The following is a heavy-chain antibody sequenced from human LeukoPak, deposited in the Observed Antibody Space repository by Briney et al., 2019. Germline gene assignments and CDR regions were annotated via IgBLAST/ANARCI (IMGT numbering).Heavy chain of an antibody. CDR2: ISYDGSNK. CDR3: AKGDGVATINYFDY. Sequence: GGSLRLSCAASGFTFSSYGMHWVRQAPGKGLEWVAVISYDGSNKYYADSVKGRFTISRDNSKNTLYLQMNSLRAEDTAVYYCAKGDGVATINYFDYWGQGTLVTVSS. J-gene: IGHJ4*02. D-gene: IGHD5-12*01. V-gene: IGHV3-30*18. CDR1: GFTFSSYG.